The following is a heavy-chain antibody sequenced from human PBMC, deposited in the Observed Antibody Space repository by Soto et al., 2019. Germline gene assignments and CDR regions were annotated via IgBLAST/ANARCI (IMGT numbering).Heavy chain of an antibody. CDR3: ARDLPYDSSGYYFRLDP. Sequence: GGSLRLSCAASGFTFSSYWMSWVRQAPGKGLEWVANIKQDGSEKYYVDSVKGRFTISRDNAKKSLYLQVNSLRAEDTAVYYCARDLPYDSSGYYFRLDPWGQGTLVTVSS. D-gene: IGHD3-22*01. CDR2: IKQDGSEK. V-gene: IGHV3-7*01. CDR1: GFTFSSYW. J-gene: IGHJ5*02.